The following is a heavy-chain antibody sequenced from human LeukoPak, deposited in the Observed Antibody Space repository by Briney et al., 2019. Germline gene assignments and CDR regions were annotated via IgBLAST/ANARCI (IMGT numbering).Heavy chain of an antibody. V-gene: IGHV3-30*04. CDR1: GFTFSSYA. Sequence: GGSLRLSCAASGFTFSSYAMHWVRQAPGKGLEWVAVISYDGSNKYYADSVKGRFTISRDNSKNTLYLQMNTLRADDTAVYYCARDGFGTGSNWGQGTLVTVSS. CDR3: ARDGFGTGSN. CDR2: ISYDGSNK. D-gene: IGHD3-16*01. J-gene: IGHJ4*02.